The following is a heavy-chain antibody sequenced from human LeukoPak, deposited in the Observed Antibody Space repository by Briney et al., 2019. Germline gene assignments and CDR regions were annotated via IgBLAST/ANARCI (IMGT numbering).Heavy chain of an antibody. D-gene: IGHD3-10*01. CDR3: ARQMVRGNWFDP. J-gene: IGHJ5*02. V-gene: IGHV4-39*01. CDR1: DGSISSSSYY. Sequence: SETLSLTCTVSDGSISSSSYYWGWIRQPPGKGLECIGNIYYSGSTYYNPSLKSRVTISVDTSKNQFSLKLSSVTAADTAVYYCARQMVRGNWFDPWGQGTLVTVSS. CDR2: IYYSGST.